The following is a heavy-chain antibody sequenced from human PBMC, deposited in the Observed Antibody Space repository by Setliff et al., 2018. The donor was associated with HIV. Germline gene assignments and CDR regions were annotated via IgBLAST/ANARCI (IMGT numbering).Heavy chain of an antibody. CDR2: IIPIFGTT. J-gene: IGHJ4*02. Sequence: SVKVSCKTSGGTFSSYTISWVRQAPGQGLEWMGGIIPIFGTTNYAPRFQGRVTLTADESASTTCMELSSLRSDDTAVYYCARDLGRSLDYWGQGTLVTAPQ. V-gene: IGHV1-69*13. CDR3: ARDLGRSLDY. CDR1: GGTFSSYT.